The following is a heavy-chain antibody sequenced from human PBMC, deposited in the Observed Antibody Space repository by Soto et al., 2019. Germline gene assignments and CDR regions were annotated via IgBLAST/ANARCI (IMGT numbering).Heavy chain of an antibody. J-gene: IGHJ6*02. CDR1: GGTFSSNA. CDR3: ARDSHPPAHRGATLRRDV. CDR2: IIPVFGTA. V-gene: IGHV1-69*13. Sequence: SVKVSCKASGGTFSSNAISWVRQAPGQGLEWMGGIIPVFGTAIYAQKFQGRVTIIADASTAYMELNSLRSEDTAVYYCARDSHPPAHRGATLRRDVWGQGITVSVS. D-gene: IGHD1-26*01.